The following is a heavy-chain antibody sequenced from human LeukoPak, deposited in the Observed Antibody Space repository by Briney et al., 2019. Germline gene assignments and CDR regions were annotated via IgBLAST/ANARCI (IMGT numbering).Heavy chain of an antibody. CDR1: GYTFTSYD. Sequence: ASVKVSCKASGYTFTSYDINWVRQATGQGLEWMGWMNPNSGNTGYAKKFQGRVTMTRNTSISTAYMELSSPRSEDTAVYYCARGVGATTAPYYYYYMDVWGKGTTVTVSS. J-gene: IGHJ6*03. D-gene: IGHD1-26*01. CDR2: MNPNSGNT. V-gene: IGHV1-8*01. CDR3: ARGVGATTAPYYYYYMDV.